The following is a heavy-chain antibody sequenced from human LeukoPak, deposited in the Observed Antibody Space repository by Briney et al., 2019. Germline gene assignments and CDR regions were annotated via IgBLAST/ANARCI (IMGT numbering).Heavy chain of an antibody. CDR2: IYYSGST. CDR3: ARGPRLRYCSSTSCYDLNYMDV. D-gene: IGHD2-2*01. V-gene: IGHV4-59*01. J-gene: IGHJ6*03. CDR1: GFTFSSYS. Sequence: GSLRLSCAASGFTFSSYSMNWVRQAPGKGLEWIGSIYYSGSTYYNPSLKSRVTISVDTSKNQFSLKLSSVTAADTAVYYCARGPRLRYCSSTSCYDLNYMDVWGKGTTVTVSS.